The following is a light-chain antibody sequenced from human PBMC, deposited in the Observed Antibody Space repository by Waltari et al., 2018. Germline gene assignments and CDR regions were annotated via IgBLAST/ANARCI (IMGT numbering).Light chain of an antibody. Sequence: DIQMTQSPSSLSASIGDRVTITCRASQSIRKYVNWYQHKPGKAPHLLIYTASNLQRGVPSRFSGSGAGTDFTLTISSLQPEDFATYFCQQSYSIPYTFGQGTKLEI. CDR1: QSIRKY. V-gene: IGKV1-39*01. CDR3: QQSYSIPYT. J-gene: IGKJ2*01. CDR2: TAS.